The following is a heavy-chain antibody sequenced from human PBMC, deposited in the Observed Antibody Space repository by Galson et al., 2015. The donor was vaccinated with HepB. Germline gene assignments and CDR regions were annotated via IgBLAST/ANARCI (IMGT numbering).Heavy chain of an antibody. J-gene: IGHJ6*02. Sequence: SVTVSCKPSASTSTSDRISWVRPTPGQGLEWMGWICVYNGNTNYTQHLQDKVTMTTEPSTITAYMKLRSLRSDDTAVYYCARALDSGYVGGLFTRQYYYYGMDVWGQGTTVTVSS. V-gene: IGHV1-18*01. CDR1: ASTSTSDR. D-gene: IGHD5-12*01. CDR3: ARALDSGYVGGLFTRQYYYYGMDV. CDR2: ICVYNGNT.